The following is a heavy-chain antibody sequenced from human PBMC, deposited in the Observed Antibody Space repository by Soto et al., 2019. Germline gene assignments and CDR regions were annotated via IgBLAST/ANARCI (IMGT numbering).Heavy chain of an antibody. CDR1: GFVFKNAR. CDR2: IRSSAERGTT. V-gene: IGHV3-15*07. J-gene: IGHJ4*02. D-gene: IGHD3-10*01. Sequence: EVQMVESGGGLVKPGGSLRLSCAASGFVFKNARMSWARQAPRRGLEWVGHIRSSAERGTTDYAAPVKGRFTISRDDSQNTLYLQMNSLKTEDTAVYFCYHYGSGSYSTDYWGQGTLVTVSS. CDR3: YHYGSGSYSTDY.